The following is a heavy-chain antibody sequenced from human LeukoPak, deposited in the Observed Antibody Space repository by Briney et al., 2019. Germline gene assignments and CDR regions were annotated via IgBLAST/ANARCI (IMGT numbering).Heavy chain of an antibody. CDR2: IKQDGSEK. CDR1: GFTFSSYW. CDR3: ARVDSSWFEVGGFDY. D-gene: IGHD6-13*01. Sequence: GGSLRLSCAASGFTFSSYWMSWVRQAPGKGLEWVANIKQDGSEKYYADSVKGRFTISRDYAKNSLYLQMNSLRAEDTAVYYCARVDSSWFEVGGFDYWGQGTLVTVSS. V-gene: IGHV3-7*01. J-gene: IGHJ4*02.